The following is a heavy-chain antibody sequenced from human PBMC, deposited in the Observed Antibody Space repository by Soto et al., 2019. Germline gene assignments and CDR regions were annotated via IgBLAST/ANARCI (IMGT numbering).Heavy chain of an antibody. Sequence: QVQLQESGPGLVKPSETLSLTCTVSGGSISGYYWSWIRQPPGKGLEWIGYMDNTGSTVYNPSFKSRVTISVDTSKIQVSLKLNSVTAADTAVYYCARDLWGYCGTDCYPLDVWGQGTTVTVSS. CDR2: MDNTGST. D-gene: IGHD2-21*02. CDR1: GGSISGYY. CDR3: ARDLWGYCGTDCYPLDV. V-gene: IGHV4-59*12. J-gene: IGHJ6*02.